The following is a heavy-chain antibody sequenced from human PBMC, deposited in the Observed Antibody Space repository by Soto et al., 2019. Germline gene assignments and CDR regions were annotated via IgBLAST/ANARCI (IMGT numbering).Heavy chain of an antibody. J-gene: IGHJ4*02. Sequence: GGSLRLSCAASGFTFSSYGMHWVRQAPGKGLEWVAVISYDGSNKYYADSVKGRFTISRDNSKNTLYLQMNSLRAEDTAVYYCAKGRDTEYSSSSANFDYWGQGTLVTVSS. CDR1: GFTFSSYG. CDR2: ISYDGSNK. V-gene: IGHV3-30*18. D-gene: IGHD6-6*01. CDR3: AKGRDTEYSSSSANFDY.